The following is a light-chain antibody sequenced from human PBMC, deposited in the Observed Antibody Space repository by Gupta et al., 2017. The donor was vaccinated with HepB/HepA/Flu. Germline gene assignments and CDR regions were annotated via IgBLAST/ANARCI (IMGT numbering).Light chain of an antibody. CDR1: QGISSY. V-gene: IGKV1-9*01. CDR2: AAS. J-gene: IGKJ4*01. Sequence: DIQLTQSPSFLSASVGDRVTITCRASQGISSYLAWYQQKPGKAPKLLIYAASTLQSGVPSRFSGSGSGTEFTLTISSLQPEDFATYYCQQLTSSPLTFGRGTKVEIK. CDR3: QQLTSSPLT.